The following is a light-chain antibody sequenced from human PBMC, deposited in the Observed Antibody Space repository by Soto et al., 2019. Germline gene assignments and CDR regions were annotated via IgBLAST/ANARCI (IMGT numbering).Light chain of an antibody. Sequence: QSVLTQPPSVSGAPGQTVIISCSGSSSNLGAPYDVNWFRQLPGTVPRLLIYGNNNRPSGVPDRFPGSKSGTSASLAITGLQAEDEADYYCQSYDSSLSGSVFGTGTKGTVL. CDR3: QSYDSSLSGSV. V-gene: IGLV1-40*01. CDR1: SSNLGAPYD. J-gene: IGLJ1*01. CDR2: GNN.